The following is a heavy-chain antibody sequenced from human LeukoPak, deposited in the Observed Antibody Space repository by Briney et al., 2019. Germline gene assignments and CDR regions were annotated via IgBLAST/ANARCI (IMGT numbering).Heavy chain of an antibody. D-gene: IGHD6-19*01. V-gene: IGHV4-39*01. J-gene: IGHJ4*02. CDR3: ARLSRRRYSSLTYYFDY. Sequence: SETLSLTCTVSGGSISSSSYYWGWIRQPPGKGLEWIGSIYYSGSTYYNPSLKSRVTISVDTSKNQFSLKLSSVTAADTAVYYCARLSRRRYSSLTYYFDYWGQGTLVTVSS. CDR1: GGSISSSSYY. CDR2: IYYSGST.